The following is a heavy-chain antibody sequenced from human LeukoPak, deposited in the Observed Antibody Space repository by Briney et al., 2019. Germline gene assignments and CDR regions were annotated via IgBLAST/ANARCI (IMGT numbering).Heavy chain of an antibody. V-gene: IGHV3-43*02. D-gene: IGHD5-24*01. Sequence: PGGSLRLSCAASGFTFGDYSMHWVRQTPGKGLEWVSPINGDALTAHYGDSVRGRFTISRNNSKNSLYLQMNGLRTEDTAFYYCAKGLHGVSFSFDYWGRGTLVTVSS. CDR2: INGDALTA. CDR1: GFTFGDYS. J-gene: IGHJ4*02. CDR3: AKGLHGVSFSFDY.